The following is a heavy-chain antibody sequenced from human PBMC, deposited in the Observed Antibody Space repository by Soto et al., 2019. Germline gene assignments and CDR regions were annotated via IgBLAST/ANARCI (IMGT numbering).Heavy chain of an antibody. J-gene: IGHJ4*02. CDR2: INSDGSYT. V-gene: IGHV3-74*01. CDR3: SREGFGYSYGY. Sequence: EVQLVESGGGLIQPGGSLRLSCAASGFTFSSYWMHWVRQAPGKGLVWVSRINSDGSYTNYADSVKGRFTISRDNAKNTLYLQMNSRRAEDTAVYYCSREGFGYSYGYWGQGSLVTVSS. CDR1: GFTFSSYW. D-gene: IGHD5-18*01.